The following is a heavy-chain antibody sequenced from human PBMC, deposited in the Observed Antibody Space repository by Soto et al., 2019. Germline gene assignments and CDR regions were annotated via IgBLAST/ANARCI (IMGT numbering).Heavy chain of an antibody. D-gene: IGHD1-26*01. Sequence: QVQLVESGGGVVQPGRSLRLSCAASGFTFSSYAMHWVRQAPGKGLEWVAVISYDGSNKYYADSVKGRFTISRDNSKNTLYLQMNSLRAEDTAVYYCARDQDSGSYPSAFDIWGQGTMVTVSS. V-gene: IGHV3-30-3*01. J-gene: IGHJ3*02. CDR1: GFTFSSYA. CDR2: ISYDGSNK. CDR3: ARDQDSGSYPSAFDI.